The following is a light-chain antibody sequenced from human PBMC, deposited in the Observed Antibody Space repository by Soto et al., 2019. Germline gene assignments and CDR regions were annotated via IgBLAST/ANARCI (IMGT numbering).Light chain of an antibody. J-gene: IGLJ1*01. CDR2: EVS. CDR3: RSYTSSSTLVV. Sequence: QSALTQPASVSGSPGQSITISCTGTSSDVGGYNYVSWYQQHPGIAPKLMIYEVSNRPSGVSNRFSGSKSGNTASLTISGLQAEDEADYYCRSYTSSSTLVVFGTGTKLTVL. V-gene: IGLV2-14*01. CDR1: SSDVGGYNY.